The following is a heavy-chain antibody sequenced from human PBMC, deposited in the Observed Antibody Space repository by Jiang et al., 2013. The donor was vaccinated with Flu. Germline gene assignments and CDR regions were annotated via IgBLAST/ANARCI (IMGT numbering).Heavy chain of an antibody. J-gene: IGHJ6*02. CDR2: IYYSGST. CDR1: GGSISSSSYY. D-gene: IGHD2-15*01. Sequence: GLVKPSETLSLTCTVSGGSISSSSYYWGWIRQPPGKGLEWIGSIYYSGSTYYNPSLKSRVTISVDTSKNQFSLKLSSVTAADTAVYYCARLFWSRGSCYQCYYYYYGMDVWGQGTRSPSP. CDR3: ARLFWSRGSCYQCYYYYYGMDV. V-gene: IGHV4-39*01.